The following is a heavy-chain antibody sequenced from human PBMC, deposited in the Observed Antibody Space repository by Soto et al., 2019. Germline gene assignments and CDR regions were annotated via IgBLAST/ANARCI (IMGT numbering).Heavy chain of an antibody. CDR2: IYPVDSDT. CDR3: AISPKWELLEGGWFDP. CDR1: GYSFTSYW. D-gene: IGHD1-26*01. V-gene: IGHV5-51*01. Sequence: GESLTISCKTSGYSFTSYWIGWVRQVPGKGLEWMGIIYPVDSDTRYSPSFQGQVTISADKSISTAYLQWSSLKASDTAMYYCAISPKWELLEGGWFDPWGQGTLVTVSS. J-gene: IGHJ5*02.